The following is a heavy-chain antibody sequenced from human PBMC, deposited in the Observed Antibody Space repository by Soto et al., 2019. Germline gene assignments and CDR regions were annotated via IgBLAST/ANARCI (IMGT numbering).Heavy chain of an antibody. J-gene: IGHJ6*04. D-gene: IGHD5-18*01. V-gene: IGHV1-18*01. CDR2: ISAYNGNT. Sequence: GQGLEWMGWISAYNGNTNYAQKLQGRVTMTTDTSTSTAYMELRSLRSDDTAVYYCARDTWIQLWPTVLDIWGKGTTVPVSS. CDR3: ARDTWIQLWPTVLDI.